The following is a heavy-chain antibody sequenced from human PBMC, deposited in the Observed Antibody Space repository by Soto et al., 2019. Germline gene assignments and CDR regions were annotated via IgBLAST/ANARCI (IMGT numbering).Heavy chain of an antibody. J-gene: IGHJ4*02. CDR1: GFTFSSYG. CDR2: ISYDGSNK. CDR3: AKPPYCTNGVCYDFDY. D-gene: IGHD2-8*01. Sequence: LRLSCAASGFTFSSYGMHWVRQAPGKGLEWVAVISYDGSNKYYADSVKGRFTISRDNSKNTLYLQMNSLRAEDTAVYYCAKPPYCTNGVCYDFDYWGQGTLVTVSS. V-gene: IGHV3-30*18.